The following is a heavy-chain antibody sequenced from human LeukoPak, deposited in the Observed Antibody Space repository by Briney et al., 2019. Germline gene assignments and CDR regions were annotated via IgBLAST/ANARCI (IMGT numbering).Heavy chain of an antibody. CDR1: GYTFTGYY. V-gene: IGHV1-2*02. CDR3: ARDVRYSNYMDV. Sequence: GASLKVSCKASGYTFTGYYLHWVRQAPGQGLEWLGWINPETGGTNYAQKFQGRVTVTRDASIGTAYMELSRLQSDDTAVYYCARDVRYSNYMDVWGKGTTVTVSS. D-gene: IGHD5-12*01. J-gene: IGHJ6*03. CDR2: INPETGGT.